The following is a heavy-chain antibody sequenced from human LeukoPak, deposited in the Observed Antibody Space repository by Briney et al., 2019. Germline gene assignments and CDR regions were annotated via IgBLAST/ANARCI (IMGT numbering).Heavy chain of an antibody. CDR2: INPSGGST. CDR1: GYTFTSYY. CDR3: ASYYYDSSGYFPNDAFDI. Sequence: ASVKVSCKASGYTFTSYYMHWVRQAPGQGLEWMGIINPSGGSTSYAQKFQGRVTMTRDTSTSTVYMELSSLRSEDTAVYYCASYYYDSSGYFPNDAFDIWGQGTMVTVSS. J-gene: IGHJ3*02. D-gene: IGHD3-22*01. V-gene: IGHV1-46*01.